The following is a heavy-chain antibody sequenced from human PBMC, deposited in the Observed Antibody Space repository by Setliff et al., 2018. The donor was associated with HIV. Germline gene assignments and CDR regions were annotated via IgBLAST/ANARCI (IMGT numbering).Heavy chain of an antibody. Sequence: GGSLRLSCATSGFSFSNYWMNWVRQAPGKGLEWVSIIYSGGTTYYADSVKGRFTISRDNSKNTLYLQMNSLRVEDTAVYHCARSPQGGYFDYWGQGTLVTVSS. CDR2: IYSGGTT. V-gene: IGHV3-53*01. CDR3: ARSPQGGYFDY. J-gene: IGHJ4*03. CDR1: GFSFSNYW.